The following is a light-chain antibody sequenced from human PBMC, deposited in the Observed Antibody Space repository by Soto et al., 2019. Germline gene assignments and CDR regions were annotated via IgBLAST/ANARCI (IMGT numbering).Light chain of an antibody. Sequence: QSALPQPPSASGPPGQSVTISCTGTSSDVGGYSYVSWYQQHPGKAPKLMIYEVTKRPSGVPDGFSGSKSGNTASLTVSGRQAEDEADYYCSSDAGNNKYVFGTGTKVTVL. CDR3: SSDAGNNKYV. J-gene: IGLJ1*01. CDR2: EVT. CDR1: SSDVGGYSY. V-gene: IGLV2-8*01.